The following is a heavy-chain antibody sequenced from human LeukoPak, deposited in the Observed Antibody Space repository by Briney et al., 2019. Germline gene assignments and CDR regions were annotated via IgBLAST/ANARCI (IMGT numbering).Heavy chain of an antibody. CDR3: ARGCSGSYGRFDY. Sequence: SETLSLTCTVSGGSISSYYWSWIRQPPGKGLEWVGYIYYSGSTSYNPSLKSRVTISVDTSKNQFSLKLSSVTAADTAVYYCARGCSGSYGRFDYWGQGTLVTVSS. CDR1: GGSISSYY. CDR2: IYYSGST. V-gene: IGHV4-59*01. D-gene: IGHD1-26*01. J-gene: IGHJ4*02.